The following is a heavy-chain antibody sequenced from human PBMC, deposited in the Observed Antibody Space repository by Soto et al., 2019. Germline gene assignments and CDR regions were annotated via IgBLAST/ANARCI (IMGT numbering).Heavy chain of an antibody. CDR2: ISAYNGNT. Sequence: GASGKVSCKASGYTFTSYGISWVRQAPGQGLEWMGWISAYNGNTNYAQKLQGRVTMTTDTSTSTAYMELRSLRSDDTAVYYCARDQRYFDWLPGFNIDAFDIWGQGTMVTVSS. CDR3: ARDQRYFDWLPGFNIDAFDI. V-gene: IGHV1-18*01. CDR1: GYTFTSYG. D-gene: IGHD3-9*01. J-gene: IGHJ3*02.